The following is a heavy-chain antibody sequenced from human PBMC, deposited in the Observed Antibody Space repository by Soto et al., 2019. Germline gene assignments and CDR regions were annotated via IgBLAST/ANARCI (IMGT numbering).Heavy chain of an antibody. V-gene: IGHV4-34*01. J-gene: IGHJ6*02. D-gene: IGHD3-3*01. CDR3: ARDNWNYYYGMDV. CDR2: INHSGST. Sequence: SETLSLTCAVYGGSFSGYYLSWIRQPPGKGLEWIGEINHSGSTNYNPSLKSRVTISVDTSKNQFSLKLSSVTAADTAVYYCARDNWNYYYGMDVWGQGTTVTVSS. CDR1: GGSFSGYY.